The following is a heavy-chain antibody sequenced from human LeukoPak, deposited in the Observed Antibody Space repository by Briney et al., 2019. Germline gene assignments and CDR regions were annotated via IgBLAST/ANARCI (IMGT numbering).Heavy chain of an antibody. CDR2: INPSGGST. D-gene: IGHD3-22*01. V-gene: IGHV1-46*01. CDR3: AKDAGYYDSSGYLDY. Sequence: ASVKVSCKASGYTFTSYYMHWVRQAPGQGLEWMGIINPSGGSTSYAQKFQGRVTMTRDMSTSTVYMELSSLRSEDTAVYYCAKDAGYYDSSGYLDYWGQGTLVTVS. CDR1: GYTFTSYY. J-gene: IGHJ4*02.